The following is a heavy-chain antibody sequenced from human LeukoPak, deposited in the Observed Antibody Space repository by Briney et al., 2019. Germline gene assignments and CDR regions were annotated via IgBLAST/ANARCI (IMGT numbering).Heavy chain of an antibody. CDR3: AKEMLQWLTIDY. V-gene: IGHV3-23*01. CDR2: IGTAGDT. CDR1: GFPFGSHA. D-gene: IGHD6-19*01. Sequence: PGGSLRLSCAASGFPFGSHAMKWVRQAPGKGLEWVSAIGTAGDTYYPDSVKGRFTISRENSKNTLYLQMNSLRAEDTAVYYCAKEMLQWLTIDYWGQGTLVTVSS. J-gene: IGHJ4*02.